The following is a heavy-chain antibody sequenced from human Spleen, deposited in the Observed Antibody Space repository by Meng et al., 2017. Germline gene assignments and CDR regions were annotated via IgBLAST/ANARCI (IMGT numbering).Heavy chain of an antibody. V-gene: IGHV1-46*01. Sequence: QVQLVESGAEVKKPGAPVKVSCKASGDSITNYFFHWVRQAPGQGLEWVAQINPDGATTRYVQRLQGRVTMTRDTSTSTVYMELSSLTSEDTAVYYCVREAVRLKSFEYWGQGTLVTVSS. J-gene: IGHJ4*02. CDR3: VREAVRLKSFEY. CDR2: INPDGATT. D-gene: IGHD6-19*01. CDR1: GDSITNYF.